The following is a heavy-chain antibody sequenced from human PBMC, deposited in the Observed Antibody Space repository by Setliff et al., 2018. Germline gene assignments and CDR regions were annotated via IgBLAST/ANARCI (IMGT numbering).Heavy chain of an antibody. CDR3: AREVYRSGGRCYGQMPAALGH. J-gene: IGHJ4*02. Sequence: ASVKVSCKASGYTFKTYGFTWVRQAPGQGLEWMGWINPYNGNTNSAQKFQGRVTMTTDTSTSTAYMELKSLRYDDTAVYYCAREVYRSGGRCYGQMPAALGHWGQGTLVTVSS. CDR1: GYTFKTYG. CDR2: INPYNGNT. V-gene: IGHV1-18*01. D-gene: IGHD2-15*01.